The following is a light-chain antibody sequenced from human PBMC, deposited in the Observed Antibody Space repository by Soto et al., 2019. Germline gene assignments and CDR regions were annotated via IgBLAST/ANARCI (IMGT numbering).Light chain of an antibody. J-gene: IGLJ3*02. CDR3: VSWDGSLSGWV. CDR2: RNN. CDR1: TSNIGSDL. Sequence: QSVLTQPPSASGTPGQKVTISCSGTTSNIGSDLLYWFQQFPGTAPILLIYRNNQRPSGVSDRFSGSKSGTSGSLAISGLQSEDEADYYCVSWDGSLSGWVFGGGTKLTVL. V-gene: IGLV1-47*01.